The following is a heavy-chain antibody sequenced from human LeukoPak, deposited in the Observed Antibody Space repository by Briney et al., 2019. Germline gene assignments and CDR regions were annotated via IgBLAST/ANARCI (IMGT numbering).Heavy chain of an antibody. J-gene: IGHJ6*03. V-gene: IGHV3-23*01. CDR2: ISGSGGST. CDR3: AKARVPGYYYYMDV. CDR1: GFTFSSYA. Sequence: GGSLRLSCAASGFTFSSYAMSWVRQAPGKGLEWVSTISGSGGSTYYADSVKGRFTISRDNSKNTLYLQMNSLRAEDTAVYYCAKARVPGYYYYMDVWGKGTTVTVSS.